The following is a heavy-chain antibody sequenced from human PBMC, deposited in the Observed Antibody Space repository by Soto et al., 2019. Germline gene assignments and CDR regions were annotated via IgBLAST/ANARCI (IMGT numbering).Heavy chain of an antibody. CDR2: FIPIFGTL. J-gene: IGHJ1*01. CDR3: ARFEQLVVH. V-gene: IGHV1-69*01. Sequence: QVQLVQSGAEVKKPGSSVKVSCKASVGTFSNFAISWVRQAPGQGLEWMEGFIPIFGTLNYAQRLQGSFTIRADESTSTAYMELSGLGAEDTAVYYCARFEQLVVHWGEGTLVTVSS. CDR1: VGTFSNFA. D-gene: IGHD6-13*01.